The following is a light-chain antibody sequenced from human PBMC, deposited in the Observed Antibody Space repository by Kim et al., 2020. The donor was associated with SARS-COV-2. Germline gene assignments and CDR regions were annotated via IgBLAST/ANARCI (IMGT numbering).Light chain of an antibody. CDR1: QSVSSY. CDR2: DAS. Sequence: SPPPLYLSPGERATLSCRASQSVSSYLAWYQQKPGQAPRLLIYDASNRATGIPARFSGSGSGTDFTLTISSLEPEDFAVYYCQQRSTWTFGQGTKVDIK. V-gene: IGKV3-11*01. J-gene: IGKJ1*01. CDR3: QQRSTWT.